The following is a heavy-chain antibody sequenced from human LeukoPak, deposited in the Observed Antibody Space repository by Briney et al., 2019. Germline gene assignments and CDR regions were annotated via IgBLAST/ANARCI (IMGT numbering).Heavy chain of an antibody. J-gene: IGHJ4*02. CDR2: ISSSGSTI. D-gene: IGHD6-6*01. Sequence: GGSLRLSCAASGFTFSDYYMSRIRQAPGQGLEWVSYISSSGSTIYYADSVKGRFTISRDNAKNSLYLQMNSLIAEDTAVYYCARGYSSSSKTYYFDYWGQGTLVTVSS. CDR3: ARGYSSSSKTYYFDY. CDR1: GFTFSDYY. V-gene: IGHV3-11*01.